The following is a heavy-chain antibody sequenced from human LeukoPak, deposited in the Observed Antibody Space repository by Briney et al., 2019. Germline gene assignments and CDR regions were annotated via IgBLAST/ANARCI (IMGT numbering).Heavy chain of an antibody. D-gene: IGHD3-22*01. CDR1: GGSFSGYY. J-gene: IGHJ4*02. CDR3: ARAGEIVVAITTGYFDY. CDR2: INHSGST. V-gene: IGHV4-34*01. Sequence: SETLSLTCAVYGGSFSGYYWRWIRQPPGKGLEWIGEINHSGSTNYNPSLKSRVTISVDTSKNQFSLKLSSVTAADTAVYYCARAGEIVVAITTGYFDYWGQGTLVTVSS.